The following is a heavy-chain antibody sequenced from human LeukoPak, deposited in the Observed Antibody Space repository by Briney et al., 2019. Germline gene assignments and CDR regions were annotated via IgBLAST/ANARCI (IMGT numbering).Heavy chain of an antibody. CDR2: ISGSGGST. Sequence: GGSLRLSCAASGFTFSSYAMSWVRQAPGKGLEWVSDISGSGGSTYYADSVKGRFTISRDNSKNTLYLQMDSLRAEDTAVYYCAKDPYIVSRTSQNWFDPWGQGTLVTVSS. D-gene: IGHD2-2*01. CDR3: AKDPYIVSRTSQNWFDP. V-gene: IGHV3-23*01. CDR1: GFTFSSYA. J-gene: IGHJ5*02.